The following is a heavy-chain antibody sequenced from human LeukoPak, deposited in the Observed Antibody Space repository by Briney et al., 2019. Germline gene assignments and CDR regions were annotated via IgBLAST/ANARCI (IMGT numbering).Heavy chain of an antibody. CDR3: ARGSVEMATITVYYFDY. Sequence: ASVKVSCKASGYTFTGYYMHWVRQAPGQGLEWMGWINPNSGGTNYAQKFQGRVTMTRDTSISTAYMELSRLRSDDTAVYYCARGSVEMATITVYYFDYWGQGPLVTVSS. V-gene: IGHV1-2*02. CDR1: GYTFTGYY. CDR2: INPNSGGT. D-gene: IGHD5-24*01. J-gene: IGHJ4*02.